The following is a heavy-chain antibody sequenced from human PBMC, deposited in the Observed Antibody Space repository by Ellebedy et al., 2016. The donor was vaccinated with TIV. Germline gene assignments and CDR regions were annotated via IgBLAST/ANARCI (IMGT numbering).Heavy chain of an antibody. D-gene: IGHD7-27*01. Sequence: ASVKVSCKASGYTFTSYDINWVRQATGQGLEWMGWMNPNSGNTGYAQKFQGRVTMTRDTSISTAYMELSRLRSDDTAVYYCASRNWGGDFDYWGQGTLVTVSS. V-gene: IGHV1-8*02. CDR3: ASRNWGGDFDY. CDR2: MNPNSGNT. J-gene: IGHJ4*02. CDR1: GYTFTSYD.